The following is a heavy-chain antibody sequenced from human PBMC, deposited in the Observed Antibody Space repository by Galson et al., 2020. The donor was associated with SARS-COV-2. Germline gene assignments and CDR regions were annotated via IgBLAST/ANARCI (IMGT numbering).Heavy chain of an antibody. CDR2: ISSSGSYI. J-gene: IGHJ1*01. D-gene: IGHD2-15*01. CDR1: GFTFSDYF. CDR3: ARVGDCSGGICYGAEYFQH. V-gene: IGHV3-11*04. Sequence: GESLKISCAASGFTFSDYFMSWVRQPPGKGLEWVSYISSSGSYINYADSVKGRFTISRDNAKNSLSLQMNSLRVEDTAVYYCARVGDCSGGICYGAEYFQHWGQGTLVTGSS.